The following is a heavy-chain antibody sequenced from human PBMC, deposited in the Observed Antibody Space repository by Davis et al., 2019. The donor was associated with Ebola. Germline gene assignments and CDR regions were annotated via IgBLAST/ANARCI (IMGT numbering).Heavy chain of an antibody. CDR1: GGSVSSGSYY. J-gene: IGHJ4*02. CDR2: IYYSGST. Sequence: MPSETLSLTCTVSGGSVSSGSYYWSWIRQPPGKGLEWIGYIYYSGSTNYNPSLKSRVTISVATSKNQFSLKLSSVTAADTAVYYCARAKRAYALQIDYWGQGTLVTVSS. D-gene: IGHD5-12*01. CDR3: ARAKRAYALQIDY. V-gene: IGHV4-61*01.